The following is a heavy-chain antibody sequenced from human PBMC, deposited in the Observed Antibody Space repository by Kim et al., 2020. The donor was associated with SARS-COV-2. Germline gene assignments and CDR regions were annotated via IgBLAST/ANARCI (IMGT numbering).Heavy chain of an antibody. CDR1: GGSISSYY. V-gene: IGHV4-59*01. Sequence: SETLSLTCTVSGGSISSYYWSWIRQPPGKGLEWIGYIYYSGSTNYNPSLKSRVTISVDTSKNQFSLKLSSVTAADTAVYYCARSVGATEGYFDYWGQGTLVTVSS. CDR3: ARSVGATEGYFDY. J-gene: IGHJ4*02. CDR2: IYYSGST. D-gene: IGHD1-26*01.